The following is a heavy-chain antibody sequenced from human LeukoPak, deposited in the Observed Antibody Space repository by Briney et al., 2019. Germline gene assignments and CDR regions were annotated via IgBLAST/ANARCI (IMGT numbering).Heavy chain of an antibody. CDR1: GHTFTSNF. V-gene: IGHV1-46*03. J-gene: IGHJ4*02. CDR3: AGETNAFDY. CDR2: LNPSDGDT. Sequence: ASVKVSCKASGHTFTSNFMHWVRQAPGQGLEWMAVLNPSDGDTTYAQKFQGRITMPRDTSTGTVYMELNSLTSEDTAVYYCAGETNAFDYWGQGTLVTVSS.